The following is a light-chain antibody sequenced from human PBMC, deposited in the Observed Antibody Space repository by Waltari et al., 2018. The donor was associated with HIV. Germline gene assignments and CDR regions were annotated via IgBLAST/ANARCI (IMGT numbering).Light chain of an antibody. CDR3: AAWDDSLSGYVV. Sequence: QSVLTQPPSASGTPGPRVTIPCSGSRSNIGRNYVYWYQQLPGTAPKLLIQRNNQRPSGVPDRFSGSKSGTSASLAISGLRSEDEADYYCAAWDDSLSGYVVFGGGTKLTVL. CDR2: RNN. CDR1: RSNIGRNY. J-gene: IGLJ2*01. V-gene: IGLV1-47*01.